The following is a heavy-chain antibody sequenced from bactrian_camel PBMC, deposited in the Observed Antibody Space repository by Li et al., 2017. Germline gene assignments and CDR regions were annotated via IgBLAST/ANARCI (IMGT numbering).Heavy chain of an antibody. J-gene: IGHJ4*01. V-gene: IGHV3S1*01. D-gene: IGHD3*01. CDR1: GFTYSGGC. Sequence: QVHLVESGGGSVQAGGSTTLSCLVPGFTYSGGCMGWFRQAPGKEREGVASLYSGGTATYYDDSVKGRFTISRDNAKNTVYLQLNSLKSEDTALYCCAGAPPNGLIYKWAYEYHYWGQGTQVTVS. CDR2: LYSGGTAT. CDR3: AGAPPNGLIYKWAYEYHY.